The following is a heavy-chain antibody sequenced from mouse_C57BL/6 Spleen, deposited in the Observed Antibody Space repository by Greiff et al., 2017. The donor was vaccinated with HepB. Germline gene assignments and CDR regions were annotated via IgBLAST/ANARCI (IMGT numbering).Heavy chain of an antibody. CDR3: GRQYGSSYNYAMDY. Sequence: EVKLMESGGGLVQPKGSLKLSCAASGFSFNTYAMNWVRQAPGKGLEWVARIRSKSNNYATYYADSVKDRFTISRDDSESMLYLQMNNLKTDDTAMYYCGRQYGSSYNYAMDYWGQGTSVTVSS. CDR2: IRSKSNNYAT. CDR1: GFSFNTYA. V-gene: IGHV10-1*01. D-gene: IGHD1-1*01. J-gene: IGHJ4*01.